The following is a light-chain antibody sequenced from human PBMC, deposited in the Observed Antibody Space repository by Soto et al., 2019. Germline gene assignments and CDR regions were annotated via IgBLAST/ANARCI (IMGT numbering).Light chain of an antibody. J-gene: IGKJ2*01. Sequence: DIQMTQSPSILSASVGDRVAITCRASESISNCLAWYQQKPGKAPKVLIYDAYRLQSGVPERFGGSGSGTEFALTISSLQADEFATYYCQQCKSYSYTVGQGTNLEI. CDR3: QQCKSYSYT. CDR2: DAY. CDR1: ESISNC. V-gene: IGKV1-5*01.